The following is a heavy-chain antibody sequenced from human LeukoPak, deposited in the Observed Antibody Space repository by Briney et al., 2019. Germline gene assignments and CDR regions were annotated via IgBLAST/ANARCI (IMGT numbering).Heavy chain of an antibody. CDR3: ARRAGGWYSSSSKLSGYYMDV. J-gene: IGHJ6*03. D-gene: IGHD6-6*01. CDR1: GGSFSGYY. Sequence: SETLSLTCAVYGGSFSGYYWSWIRQPPGKGLEWIGEINHSGSTNYNPSLKSRVTISVDTSKNQFSLKLSSVTAADTAVYYCARRAGGWYSSSSKLSGYYMDVWGKGTTVTVSS. V-gene: IGHV4-34*01. CDR2: INHSGST.